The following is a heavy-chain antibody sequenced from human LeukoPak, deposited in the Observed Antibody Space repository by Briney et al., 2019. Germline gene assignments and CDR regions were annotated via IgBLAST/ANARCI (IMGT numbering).Heavy chain of an antibody. D-gene: IGHD2-8*01. CDR2: IYHTGST. CDR1: GDSISSSYW. Sequence: KSSGTLSLTCTVSGDSISSSYWWSWVRQPPGKGLEWIGEIYHTGSTNYNPSLESRVTMSVDKSKNLFSLKLSSVTAADTAVYYCARRGYYAIYWGQGTLVTVSS. CDR3: ARRGYYAIY. J-gene: IGHJ4*02. V-gene: IGHV4-4*02.